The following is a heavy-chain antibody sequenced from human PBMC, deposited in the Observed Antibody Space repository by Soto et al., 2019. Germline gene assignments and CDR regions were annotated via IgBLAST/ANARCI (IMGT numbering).Heavy chain of an antibody. J-gene: IGHJ1*01. V-gene: IGHV3-23*01. CDR2: ISARGGSL. D-gene: IGHD5-12*01. Sequence: EVQLLESGGGLVQPGGSLRLSCAASGFSFSSYAMVWVRQAPGKGLEWVSVISARGGSLYFADSVKGRFTISRDNSKNVLSLEINSLRAEDTATYFCAKGSLEYSAAVDNWGQGTLVVASS. CDR3: AKGSLEYSAAVDN. CDR1: GFSFSSYA.